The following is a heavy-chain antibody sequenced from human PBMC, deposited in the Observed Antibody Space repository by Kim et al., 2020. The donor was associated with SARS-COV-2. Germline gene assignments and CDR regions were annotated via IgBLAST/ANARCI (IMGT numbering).Heavy chain of an antibody. J-gene: IGHJ6*02. V-gene: IGHV3-43*02. D-gene: IGHD3-9*01. Sequence: GGSLRLSCAASGFTFVNYAMHWVRQVPGKGLEWVSLISGDGGRTYYAGSVRGRFTISRDNIKNYLYLQMNDLRIEDTALYYCARWDSDTTGYYYHGLDVWGQGTTLAVSS. CDR1: GFTFVNYA. CDR3: ARWDSDTTGYYYHGLDV. CDR2: ISGDGGRT.